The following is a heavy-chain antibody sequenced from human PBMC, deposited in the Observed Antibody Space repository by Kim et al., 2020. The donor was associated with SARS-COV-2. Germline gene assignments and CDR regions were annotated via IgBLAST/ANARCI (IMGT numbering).Heavy chain of an antibody. CDR3: ARGGREVVRGFLLSTLDY. J-gene: IGHJ4*02. CDR2: INHSGST. Sequence: SETLSLTCAVYGGSFSGYYWSWIRQPPGKGLEWIGEINHSGSTNYNPSLKSRVTISVDTSKNQFSLKLSSVTAADTAVYYCARGGREVVRGFLLSTLDYWGAGTLVTVSP. CDR1: GGSFSGYY. D-gene: IGHD3-10*01. V-gene: IGHV4-34*01.